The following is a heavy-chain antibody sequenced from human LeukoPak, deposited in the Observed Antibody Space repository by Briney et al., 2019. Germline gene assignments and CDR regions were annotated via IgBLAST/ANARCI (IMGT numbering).Heavy chain of an antibody. V-gene: IGHV3-21*04. CDR1: GFTFGTYA. J-gene: IGHJ4*02. D-gene: IGHD6-19*01. CDR3: ARQPDDFSGWNNGQDFFDY. Sequence: PGESLRLSCAASGFTFGTYAMNWVRQAPGKGLEWVSSISRSGRDIYYADSVKGRFTISRDNARDSLYLQMNSLRAEDTAVYYCARQPDDFSGWNNGQDFFDYWGQGTLVTVSS. CDR2: ISRSGRDI.